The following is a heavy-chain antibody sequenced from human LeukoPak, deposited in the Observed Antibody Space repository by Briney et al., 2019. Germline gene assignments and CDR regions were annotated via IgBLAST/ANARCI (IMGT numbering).Heavy chain of an antibody. D-gene: IGHD3-22*01. CDR2: ISPSGGST. CDR3: ARGIPYYYDSSGYDY. V-gene: IGHV1-46*01. CDR1: GYTFTSNY. J-gene: IGHJ4*02. Sequence: ASVKVSCKAFGYTFTSNYMHWVRQAPGQGPEWMGVISPSGGSTTYAQKFQGRVTLTRDTSISTAYMELSRLRSDDTAVYYCARGIPYYYDSSGYDYWGQGTLVTVSS.